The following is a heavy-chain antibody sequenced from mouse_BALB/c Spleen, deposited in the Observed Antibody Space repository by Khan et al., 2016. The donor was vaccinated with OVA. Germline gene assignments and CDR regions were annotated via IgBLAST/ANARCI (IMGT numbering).Heavy chain of an antibody. Sequence: EVELVESGGGLVKPGGSLKLSCAASGFTFSSYTLSWVRQTPEKRLEWVAPISSGSTYTYYPDSVKGRFTISRDNAKNTLYLQMSSLKSEDTALYYCTRDGNYAHWYFDVWGAGTTVTVSS. CDR2: ISSGSTYT. CDR1: GFTFSSYT. D-gene: IGHD2-1*01. CDR3: TRDGNYAHWYFDV. V-gene: IGHV5-6-4*01. J-gene: IGHJ1*01.